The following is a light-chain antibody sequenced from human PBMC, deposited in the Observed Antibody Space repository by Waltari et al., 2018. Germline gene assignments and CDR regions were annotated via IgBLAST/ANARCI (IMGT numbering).Light chain of an antibody. CDR3: QHYVRLPAT. CDR1: QSVSRS. V-gene: IGKV3-20*01. J-gene: IGKJ1*01. Sequence: EIVLTQSPGTLSLSPGERATLSCRASQSVSRSLAWYQQKPGKAPSLPIYAASTRATGIPDRFSGSGSGTDFSLTISRLEPEDFAVYYCQHYVRLPATFGQGTKVEIK. CDR2: AAS.